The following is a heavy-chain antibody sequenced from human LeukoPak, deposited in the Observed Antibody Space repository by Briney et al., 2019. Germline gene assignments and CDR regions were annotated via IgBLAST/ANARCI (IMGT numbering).Heavy chain of an antibody. CDR3: AGVGTAMALDY. D-gene: IGHD5-18*01. Sequence: PGGSLRLSCAASGFTFSSYWMSWVRQAPGKGLEWVANIKQDGSEKYYVDSVKGRFTISRDNAKNSLYLQVNSLRAEDTAVYYCAGVGTAMALDYWGQGTLVTVSS. V-gene: IGHV3-7*01. CDR1: GFTFSSYW. CDR2: IKQDGSEK. J-gene: IGHJ4*02.